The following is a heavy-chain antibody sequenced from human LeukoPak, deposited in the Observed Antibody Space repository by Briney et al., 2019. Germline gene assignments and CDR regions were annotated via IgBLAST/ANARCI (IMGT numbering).Heavy chain of an antibody. CDR1: GYTFTSYD. CDR3: ARAGAESSGYSRSDWFDP. D-gene: IGHD3-22*01. V-gene: IGHV1-8*01. J-gene: IGHJ5*02. CDR2: MNPNSGNT. Sequence: VASVKVSCKASGYTFTSYDINWVRQATGQGLEWMGWMNPNSGNTGYAQKFQGRVTMTRNTSISTAYMELSSLRSEDTAVYYCARAGAESSGYSRSDWFDPWGQGTLVTVSS.